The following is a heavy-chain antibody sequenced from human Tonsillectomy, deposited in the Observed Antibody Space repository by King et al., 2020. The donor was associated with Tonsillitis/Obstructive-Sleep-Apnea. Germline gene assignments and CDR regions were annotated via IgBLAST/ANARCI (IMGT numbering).Heavy chain of an antibody. CDR3: AKVRGSGSYYNSPNHFDY. D-gene: IGHD3-10*01. CDR2: ISSSGSAI. J-gene: IGHJ4*02. V-gene: IGHV3-48*03. Sequence: VQLVESGGGLVQPGGSLRLSCAASGFTFSSYEMNWVRQAPGKGLEWVSYISSSGSAIYYADSVKGRFTISRDNAKNSLYLRMNSLRAEDTAVYYCAKVRGSGSYYNSPNHFDYWGQGTLVTVSS. CDR1: GFTFSSYE.